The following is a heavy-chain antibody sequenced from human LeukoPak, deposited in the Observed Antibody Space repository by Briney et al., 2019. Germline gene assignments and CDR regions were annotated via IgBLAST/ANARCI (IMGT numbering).Heavy chain of an antibody. J-gene: IGHJ4*02. CDR1: GFTFNTNA. V-gene: IGHV3-23*01. CDR2: ISGRTGGT. Sequence: PGGSLRLSCAASGFTFNTNAMSWVCQAPGKGLEWVPAISGRTGGTYYADSVKGRFTISRDNSKSTLYLQMDSLRAEDTAVYYCAKCGNSGCHLIDYWGQGTLVTVSS. CDR3: AKCGNSGCHLIDY. D-gene: IGHD5-12*01.